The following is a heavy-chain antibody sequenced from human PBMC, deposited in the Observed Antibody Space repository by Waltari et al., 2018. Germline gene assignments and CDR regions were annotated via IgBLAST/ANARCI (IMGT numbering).Heavy chain of an antibody. CDR2: ILPSFGTG. D-gene: IGHD1-26*01. CDR3: AREVGLVGSHDAFDI. V-gene: IGHV1-69*05. CDR1: GGTFSSYA. Sequence: QVQLVQSGAEVKKPGSSVKVSCKASGGTFSSYAISWVRQAPGQGLEWMGGILPSFGTGNYAQKSQGRVTITPDESTSPAYMELSSLRSEDPAVYYCAREVGLVGSHDAFDIWGQGTMVTVSS. J-gene: IGHJ3*02.